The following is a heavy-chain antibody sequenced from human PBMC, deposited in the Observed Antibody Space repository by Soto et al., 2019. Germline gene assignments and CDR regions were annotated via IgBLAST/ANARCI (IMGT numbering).Heavy chain of an antibody. CDR2: IYSGGST. V-gene: IGHV3-53*01. CDR1: GFTVSSNY. J-gene: IGHJ6*02. Sequence: EVQLVESGGGLIQPGGSLRLSCAASGFTVSSNYMSWVRQAPGKGLEWVSVIYSGGSTYYADSMKGRFTISRDNSKNTLYLQMNSLRAEDTAVYYCARDRCISTSCYYGMDVWGQGTTVTVSS. CDR3: ARDRCISTSCYYGMDV. D-gene: IGHD2-2*01.